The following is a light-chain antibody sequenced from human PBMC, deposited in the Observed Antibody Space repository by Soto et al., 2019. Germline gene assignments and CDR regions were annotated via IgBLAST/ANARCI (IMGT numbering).Light chain of an antibody. CDR1: QSISSW. J-gene: IGKJ1*01. CDR2: KAS. CDR3: QQYGSSSPWR. V-gene: IGKV1-5*03. Sequence: DIQMTQSPSTLSASVGDRVTITCRASQSISSWLAWYQQKPGKAPKLLMYKASSLETGVPSRFSGSGSGTEFTLTISGLQPDDFASYYCQQYGSSSPWRFGQGTKVEVK.